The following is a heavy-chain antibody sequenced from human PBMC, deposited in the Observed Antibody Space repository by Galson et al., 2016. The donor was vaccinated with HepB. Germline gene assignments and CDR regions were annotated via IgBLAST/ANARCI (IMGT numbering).Heavy chain of an antibody. CDR1: GFTFSRYG. D-gene: IGHD5-18*01. V-gene: IGHV3-30*18. CDR3: AKDIDSSYTAPDS. J-gene: IGHJ4*02. Sequence: SLRLSCAVSGFTFSRYGMHWVRQAPGKGLERVAVMSYDGSNKYYVESVKGRFTISRDNTKNTLYLQMNSLRAEDTAMYYCAKDIDSSYTAPDSWGQGTLVTVSS. CDR2: MSYDGSNK.